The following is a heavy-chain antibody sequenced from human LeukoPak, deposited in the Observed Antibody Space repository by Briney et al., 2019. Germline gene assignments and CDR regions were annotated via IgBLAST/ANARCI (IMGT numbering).Heavy chain of an antibody. Sequence: PGGSLRLSCAASGFTFSSYSMHWVRQAPGKGLEWVAVISYDGSNKYYADSVKGRFTISRDNSKNTLYLQMNSLRAEDTAVYYCAKVIRVYAIRPPDYWGQGTLVTVSS. V-gene: IGHV3-30*18. J-gene: IGHJ4*02. CDR3: AKVIRVYAIRPPDY. D-gene: IGHD2-8*01. CDR2: ISYDGSNK. CDR1: GFTFSSYS.